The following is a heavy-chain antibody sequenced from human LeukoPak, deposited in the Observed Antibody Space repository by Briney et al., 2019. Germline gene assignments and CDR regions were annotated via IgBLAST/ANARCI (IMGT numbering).Heavy chain of an antibody. CDR1: GGSFSGYY. J-gene: IGHJ5*02. CDR2: INHSGST. CDR3: ARVSGYSGYDWGKDWFDP. V-gene: IGHV4-34*01. Sequence: SETLSLTCAVYGGSFSGYYWSWIRQPPGKGLEWIGEINHSGSTNYNPSLKSRVTISVDTSKNQFSLKLSSVTAADTAVYYCARVSGYSGYDWGKDWFDPWGQGTLVTVSS. D-gene: IGHD5-12*01.